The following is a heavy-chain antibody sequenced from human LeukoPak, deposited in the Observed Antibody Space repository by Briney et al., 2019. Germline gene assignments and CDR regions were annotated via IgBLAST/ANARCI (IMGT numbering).Heavy chain of an antibody. D-gene: IGHD5-18*01. V-gene: IGHV4-34*01. CDR3: ARKAGLLNWFDP. J-gene: IGHJ5*02. CDR1: GGSISSYY. Sequence: SETLSLTCTVSGGSISSYYWSWIRQPPGKGLEWIGEINHSGSTNYNPSLKSRVTISVDTSKNQFSLKLSSVTAADTAVYYCARKAGLLNWFDPWGQGTLVTVSS. CDR2: INHSGST.